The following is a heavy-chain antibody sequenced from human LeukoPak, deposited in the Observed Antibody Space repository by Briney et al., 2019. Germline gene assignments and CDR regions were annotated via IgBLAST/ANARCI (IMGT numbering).Heavy chain of an antibody. CDR1: GYTFSNYG. CDR2: IRGDNGNT. V-gene: IGHV1-18*01. Sequence: GESLKVSCKASGYTFSNYGISWVRQAPGQGLEWVGWIRGDNGNTNYAQKFQGRVTMTTETSTSTAYMELGSLGSDETAVYYCARVDLLTGYYFFDYWGQGTLVTVSS. J-gene: IGHJ4*02. D-gene: IGHD3-9*01. CDR3: ARVDLLTGYYFFDY.